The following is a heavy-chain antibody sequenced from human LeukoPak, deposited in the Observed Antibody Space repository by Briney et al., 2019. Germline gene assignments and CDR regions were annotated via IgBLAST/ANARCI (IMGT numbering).Heavy chain of an antibody. J-gene: IGHJ4*02. CDR1: GYTFTSYG. V-gene: IGHV1-18*01. CDR2: ISAYNGNT. Sequence: GASVKVSCKASGYTFTSYGISWVRQAPGQGLEWMGWISAYNGNTNYAQKLQGRVTMTTDTSTNTAYMELRSLRSDDTAVYYCARFYDSTGYYYFDYWGQGTLVTVSS. CDR3: ARFYDSTGYYYFDY. D-gene: IGHD3-22*01.